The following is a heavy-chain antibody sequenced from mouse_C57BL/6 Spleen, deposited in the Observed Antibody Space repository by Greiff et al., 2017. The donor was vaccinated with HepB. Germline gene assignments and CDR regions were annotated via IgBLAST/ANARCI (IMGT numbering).Heavy chain of an antibody. CDR1: GFTFSSYT. D-gene: IGHD1-1*01. V-gene: IGHV5-9*01. CDR2: ISGGGGNT. Sequence: EVMLVESGGGLVKPGGSLKLSCAASGFTFSSYTMSWVRQTPEKRLEWVATISGGGGNTYYPDSVKGRFTISRDNAKNTLYLQMSSLRSEDTALYYCARQGGYYYGSSYAWFAYWGQGTLVTVSA. J-gene: IGHJ3*01. CDR3: ARQGGYYYGSSYAWFAY.